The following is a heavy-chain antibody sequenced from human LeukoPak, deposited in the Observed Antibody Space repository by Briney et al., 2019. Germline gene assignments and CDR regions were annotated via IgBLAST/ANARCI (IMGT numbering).Heavy chain of an antibody. V-gene: IGHV1-69*01. CDR3: ARGGPDTAMADFDY. CDR2: IIPIFGTA. J-gene: IGHJ4*02. Sequence: GSSVKVSCKASGGTFSSYAISWVRQAPGQGLEWMGGIIPIFGTANYAQKFQGRVTITADESTSTAYMELSSLRSEDTAVYYCARGGPDTAMADFDYWGQGTLVTVSS. D-gene: IGHD5-18*01. CDR1: GGTFSSYA.